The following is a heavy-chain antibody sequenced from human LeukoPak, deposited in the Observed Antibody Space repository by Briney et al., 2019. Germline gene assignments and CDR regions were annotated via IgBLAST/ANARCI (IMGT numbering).Heavy chain of an antibody. Sequence: PGGSLRLSCAASGFTFSSYWMSWVRQAPGKGLEWVANIKQDGSEKYYVDSVKGRFTISRDNAKNSLYLQMNSLSAEDTAVYYCARDGKMDWFDPWGQGTLVSVSS. CDR3: ARDGKMDWFDP. V-gene: IGHV3-7*01. J-gene: IGHJ5*02. CDR2: IKQDGSEK. D-gene: IGHD5-24*01. CDR1: GFTFSSYW.